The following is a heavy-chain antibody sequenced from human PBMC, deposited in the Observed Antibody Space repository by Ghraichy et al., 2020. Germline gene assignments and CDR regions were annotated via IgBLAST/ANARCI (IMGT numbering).Heavy chain of an antibody. CDR3: ARETGYSSGWYGASIPLVDY. V-gene: IGHV3-48*01. CDR1: GFTFSSYS. J-gene: IGHJ4*02. CDR2: ISSSSSTI. Sequence: GGSLRLSCAASGFTFSSYSMNWVRQAPGKGLEWVSYISSSSSTIYYADSVKGRFTISRDHAKNSLYLQMNSLRGEDTAVYYCARETGYSSGWYGASIPLVDYWGQGTLVTVSS. D-gene: IGHD6-19*01.